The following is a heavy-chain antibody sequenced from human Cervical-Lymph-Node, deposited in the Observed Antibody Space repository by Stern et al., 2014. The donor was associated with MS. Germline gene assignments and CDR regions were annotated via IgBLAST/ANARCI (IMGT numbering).Heavy chain of an antibody. V-gene: IGHV5-51*01. CDR3: ARPLRGVNNAFDM. CDR2: IYPGDSDT. D-gene: IGHD3-10*01. CDR1: GYNFPTYW. Sequence: EVQLVQSGGEVKKSGESLKISCEGSGYNFPTYWIGWVRQMPGKGLELMGIIYPGDSDTRYSPSFQGQVTISADKSLSTAYLQWSSLKASDTAMYYCARPLRGVNNAFDMWGQGTMVTVSS. J-gene: IGHJ3*02.